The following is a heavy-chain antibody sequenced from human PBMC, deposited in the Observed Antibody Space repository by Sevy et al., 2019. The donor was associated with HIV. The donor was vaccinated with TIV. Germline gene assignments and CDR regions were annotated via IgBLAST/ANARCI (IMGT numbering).Heavy chain of an antibody. CDR1: GYTFTSYD. D-gene: IGHD3-22*01. CDR2: MNPNSGNT. Sequence: ASVKVSCKASGYTFTSYDINWVRQATGQGLEWMGWMNPNSGNTGYAQMFQGRVTMTRNTSISTAYMELSSLRSEDTAVYYCARILPGGYYDSSGTLDVWGQGTTVTVSS. V-gene: IGHV1-8*01. CDR3: ARILPGGYYDSSGTLDV. J-gene: IGHJ6*02.